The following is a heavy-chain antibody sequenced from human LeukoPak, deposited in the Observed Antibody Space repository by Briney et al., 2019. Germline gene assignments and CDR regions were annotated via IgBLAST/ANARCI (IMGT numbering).Heavy chain of an antibody. V-gene: IGHV3-7*01. J-gene: IGHJ4*02. D-gene: IGHD2/OR15-2a*01. Sequence: PGGSLRLSCAASGFGFSYYWMTWVRQAPGKGLEWVAGIKRDGSEKCYVDSVKGRFTISRDNAKNSLSLQMNSLRAEDTAVYFCARRSHLSFDYTGQGTLVTVSS. CDR3: ARRSHLSFDY. CDR1: GFGFSYYW. CDR2: IKRDGSEK.